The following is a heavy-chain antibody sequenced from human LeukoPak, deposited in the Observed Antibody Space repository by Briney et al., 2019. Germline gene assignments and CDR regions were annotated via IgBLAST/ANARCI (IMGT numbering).Heavy chain of an antibody. J-gene: IGHJ4*02. Sequence: GGSLRLSCAASGFTFSTYAMSWVRQAPGKGLEWVSYISSTSGTIYYADSVQGRFFISRDNAWDSLYLHMNSLRADDTAVYYCARATRSFDYWGRGTLVTVSS. V-gene: IGHV3-48*01. CDR1: GFTFSTYA. CDR3: ARATRSFDY. CDR2: ISSTSGTI.